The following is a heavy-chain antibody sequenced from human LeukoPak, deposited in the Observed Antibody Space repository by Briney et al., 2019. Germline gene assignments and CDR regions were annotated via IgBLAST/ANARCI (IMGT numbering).Heavy chain of an antibody. CDR3: ARGKTAAAFDY. Sequence: PAGSLRLSCAASAFTFDDYGMSWVRQAPGKGLEWVSCINWNGGSTGYADSVKGRFTISRDNAKNSLYLQKNSLRAEDTAMYYCARGKTAAAFDYWGQGTLVTVSS. D-gene: IGHD2-15*01. CDR2: INWNGGST. CDR1: AFTFDDYG. J-gene: IGHJ4*02. V-gene: IGHV3-20*04.